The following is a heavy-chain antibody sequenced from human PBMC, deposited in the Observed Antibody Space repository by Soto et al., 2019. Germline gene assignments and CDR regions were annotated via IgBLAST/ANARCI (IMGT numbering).Heavy chain of an antibody. Sequence: QVQLQESGPGLVKPSDTLSLTCAVSGYSISSSNWWGWIRQPPGKGLEWIGYIYYSGTTYYNPSLKSRVTMSVDSSKNQFSLRLTSVTAVDTAVYYCARREIQGPIDYWGQGTLVTVSS. CDR1: GYSISSSNW. J-gene: IGHJ4*02. CDR3: ARREIQGPIDY. CDR2: IYYSGTT. D-gene: IGHD1-26*01. V-gene: IGHV4-28*01.